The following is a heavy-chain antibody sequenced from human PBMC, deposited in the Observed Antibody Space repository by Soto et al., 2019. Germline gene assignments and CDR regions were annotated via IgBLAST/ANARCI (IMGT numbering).Heavy chain of an antibody. J-gene: IGHJ6*02. V-gene: IGHV3-30-3*01. D-gene: IGHD2-8*01. CDR2: ISFDGNIK. Sequence: LRLSCAAAGFTFIDYAMHWVRHVPGQGLEWVAVISFDGNIKYDADSVKGRFTISRDNSKNTLFLQMDSLKGEDTAVYSCARAPRRYCTSLSCLGLYGLDVWGQGTAVTVSS. CDR3: ARAPRRYCTSLSCLGLYGLDV. CDR1: GFTFIDYA.